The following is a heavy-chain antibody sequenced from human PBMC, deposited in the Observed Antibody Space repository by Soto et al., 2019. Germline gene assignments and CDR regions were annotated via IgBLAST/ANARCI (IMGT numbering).Heavy chain of an antibody. V-gene: IGHV3-7*03. CDR3: ARALVVVTEYFDY. D-gene: IGHD3-22*01. Sequence: GGSLRLSCVASGFTFSSYWMSWVRQAPGKGLEWVANIKQDGSEKHYVDSVKGRFTISRDNAKNSLYLQMNSLRAEDTAVYYCARALVVVTEYFDYWGQAILLTVSS. CDR1: GFTFSSYW. CDR2: IKQDGSEK. J-gene: IGHJ4*02.